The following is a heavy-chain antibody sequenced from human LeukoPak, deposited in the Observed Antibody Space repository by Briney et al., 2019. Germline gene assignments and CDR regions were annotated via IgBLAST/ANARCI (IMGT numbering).Heavy chain of an antibody. V-gene: IGHV1-69*05. J-gene: IGHJ6*03. Sequence: ASVKVSCKASGGTFSSYAISWVRQAPGQGLEWMGGIIPIFGTANYAQEFQGRVTITTDESTSTAYMELSSLRSEDTAVYYCARGLPPGGYYGSGSLYYYYMDVWGKGTTVTVSS. CDR1: GGTFSSYA. D-gene: IGHD3-10*01. CDR2: IIPIFGTA. CDR3: ARGLPPGGYYGSGSLYYYYMDV.